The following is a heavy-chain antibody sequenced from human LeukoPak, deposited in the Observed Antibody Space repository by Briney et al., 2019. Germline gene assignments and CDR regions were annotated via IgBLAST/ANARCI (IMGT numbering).Heavy chain of an antibody. CDR3: ARDHYGSGNLGYYYYYGMDV. D-gene: IGHD3-10*01. J-gene: IGHJ6*02. CDR1: GGSISSSSYY. CDR2: IYYSGGT. Sequence: PSETLSLTCTVSGGSISSSSYYWGWIRQPPGKGLEWIGSIYYSGGTYYNPSLKSRVTISVDTSKNQFSLKLSSVTAADTAVYYCARDHYGSGNLGYYYYYGMDVWGQGTTVTVSS. V-gene: IGHV4-39*07.